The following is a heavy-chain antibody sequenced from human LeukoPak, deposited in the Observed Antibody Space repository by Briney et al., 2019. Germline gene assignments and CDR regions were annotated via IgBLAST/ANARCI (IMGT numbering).Heavy chain of an antibody. CDR2: ISAYNGNT. D-gene: IGHD1-26*01. J-gene: IGHJ4*02. CDR1: GYTFTSYG. V-gene: IGHV1-18*01. Sequence: GASVKVSCKASGYTFTSYGITWMRQAPGQGLEWMGWISAYNGNTNYAQNLHGRVTMTTDTSTSTAYMELRSLRSDDSAVYYCARGARIVGARDLDYWGQGTLVTVSS. CDR3: ARGARIVGARDLDY.